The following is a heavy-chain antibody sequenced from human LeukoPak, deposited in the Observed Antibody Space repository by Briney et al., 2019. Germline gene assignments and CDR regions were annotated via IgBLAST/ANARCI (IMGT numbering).Heavy chain of an antibody. Sequence: PGGSLRLSCAASGFTFDDYAMHWVRQAPGKGLEWVSGISWNSGSIGYADSVKGRSTISRDNAKNSLYLQMNSLRAEDTALYYCAKDIDYDSSGFPDYWGQGTLVTVSS. CDR3: AKDIDYDSSGFPDY. V-gene: IGHV3-9*01. D-gene: IGHD3-22*01. CDR1: GFTFDDYA. CDR2: ISWNSGSI. J-gene: IGHJ4*02.